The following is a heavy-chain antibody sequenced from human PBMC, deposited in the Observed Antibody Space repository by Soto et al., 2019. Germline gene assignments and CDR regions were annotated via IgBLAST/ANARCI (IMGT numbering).Heavy chain of an antibody. CDR1: GFTYSAYY. V-gene: IGHV3-7*03. CDR3: ASLNWEVPATGP. J-gene: IGHJ4*02. CDR2: IKDDGTKT. D-gene: IGHD2-2*01. Sequence: PGGSLRLSCSASGFTYSAYYMNWVRQAPGKGLEWVANIKDDGTKTFYADSVRGRFTISRDNAKNSLHLQMNSLRAEDTAVYYCASLNWEVPATGPWGRGTLVTVPQ.